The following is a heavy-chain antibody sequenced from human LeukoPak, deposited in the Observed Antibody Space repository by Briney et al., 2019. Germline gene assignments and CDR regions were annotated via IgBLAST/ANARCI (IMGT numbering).Heavy chain of an antibody. J-gene: IGHJ4*02. V-gene: IGHV4-59*12. CDR3: ARDVVAAAGTWDY. CDR1: GGAISSFY. D-gene: IGHD6-13*01. CDR2: IQYSGTT. Sequence: SETLSLTCSVSGGAISSFYWIWIRQPPGKGLEWIGCIQYSGTTEYNPSLESRVTISVDASKNQFSLKLTSVTAADTAVYYCARDVVAAAGTWDYWGQGTLVTVSS.